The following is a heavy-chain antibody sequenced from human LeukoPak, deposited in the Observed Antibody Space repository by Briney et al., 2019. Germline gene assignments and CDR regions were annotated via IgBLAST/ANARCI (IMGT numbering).Heavy chain of an antibody. Sequence: GSSVKVSCKASGGTFSSYAISWVRQAPGQGLEWMGRIIPTLGIANYAQKFQGRVTITADKSTSTAYMELSSLRSEDTAVYYCGSTRCYDSSGYRDYWGQGTLVTVSS. CDR3: GSTRCYDSSGYRDY. J-gene: IGHJ4*02. D-gene: IGHD3-22*01. CDR1: GGTFSSYA. V-gene: IGHV1-69*04. CDR2: IIPTLGIA.